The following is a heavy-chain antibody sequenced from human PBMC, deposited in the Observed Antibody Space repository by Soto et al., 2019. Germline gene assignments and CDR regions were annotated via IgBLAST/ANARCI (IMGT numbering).Heavy chain of an antibody. V-gene: IGHV1-69*13. J-gene: IGHJ6*02. D-gene: IGHD3-3*01. CDR3: AGGGYRGYDFLLDV. CDR2: IIPILDTA. Sequence: GASVKVSCKASGDTFSSYPISWVRQAPGQGLEWMGGIIPILDTANYAQKIQGRVTITADESTSTAYLELSSLRSEYTAVYYCAGGGYRGYDFLLDVWGQGTTVTVSS. CDR1: GDTFSSYP.